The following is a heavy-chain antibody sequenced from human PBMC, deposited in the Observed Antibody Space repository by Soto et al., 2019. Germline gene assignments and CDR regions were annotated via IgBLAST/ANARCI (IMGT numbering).Heavy chain of an antibody. CDR1: GYTFTDYW. CDR2: IYPGDSDT. D-gene: IGHD4-4*01. V-gene: IGHV5-51*01. J-gene: IGHJ6*02. CDR3: ARYISNFRSYYNATDF. Sequence: VESLKISCKGSGYTFTDYWIGWVRQLPGKGLEWMGIIYPGDSDTRYSPSFQGHVTITVDKSTNTAYLQWNTLRASDTAMYYCARYISNFRSYYNATDFLGQGTPVTVSS.